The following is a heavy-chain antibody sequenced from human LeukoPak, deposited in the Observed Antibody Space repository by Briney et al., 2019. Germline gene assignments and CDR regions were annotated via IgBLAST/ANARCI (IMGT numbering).Heavy chain of an antibody. D-gene: IGHD3-22*01. CDR3: AKGGTMIVVDPHAFDI. CDR1: GFTFSSYA. Sequence: GGSLRLSCAASGFTFSSYAMSWVRRAPGKGLEWVSAISGSGGSTYYADSVKGRFTISRDNSKNTLYLQMNSLRAEDTAVYYCAKGGTMIVVDPHAFDIWGQGTMVTVSS. CDR2: ISGSGGST. V-gene: IGHV3-23*01. J-gene: IGHJ3*02.